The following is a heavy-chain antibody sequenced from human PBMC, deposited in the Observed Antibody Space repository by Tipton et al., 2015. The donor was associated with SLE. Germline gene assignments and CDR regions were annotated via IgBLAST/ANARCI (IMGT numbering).Heavy chain of an antibody. D-gene: IGHD5-12*01. CDR2: VHDSGTT. CDR1: GVSIGSTGYF. J-gene: IGHJ4*02. CDR3: ARGRGSGYYRYFDY. V-gene: IGHV4-39*07. Sequence: TLSLTCSVSGVSIGSTGYFWGWIRQSPGKGLVWVGHVHDSGTTYYNPSLESRVTVSIDTSKNQFSLKVSSVTAADTAVYYCARGRGSGYYRYFDYWGQGALVTVSS.